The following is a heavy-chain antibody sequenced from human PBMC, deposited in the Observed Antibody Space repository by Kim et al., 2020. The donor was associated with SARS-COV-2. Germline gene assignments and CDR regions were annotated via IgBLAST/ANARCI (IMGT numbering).Heavy chain of an antibody. CDR3: ARGSSSFVY. Sequence: WYNDYAVSVKSLITITPATSKNQFSLQLNSVTPEDTAVYYCARGSSSFVYWGQGTLVTVSS. V-gene: IGHV6-1*01. D-gene: IGHD6-6*01. J-gene: IGHJ4*02. CDR2: WYN.